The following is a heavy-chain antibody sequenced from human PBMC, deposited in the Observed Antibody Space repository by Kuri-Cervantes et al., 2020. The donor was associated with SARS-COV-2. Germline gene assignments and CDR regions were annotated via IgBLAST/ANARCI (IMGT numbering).Heavy chain of an antibody. CDR1: GFTFSSYG. J-gene: IGHJ4*02. Sequence: GESLKISCAASGFTFSSYGMNWVRQAPGKGLERVSYISSSSSTIYYADSVKGRFTISRDNAENSLYLQMNSLRDEDTAVYYCARGSEAGYYYFDYWGQGTLVTVSS. D-gene: IGHD3-9*01. CDR2: ISSSSSTI. V-gene: IGHV3-48*02. CDR3: ARGSEAGYYYFDY.